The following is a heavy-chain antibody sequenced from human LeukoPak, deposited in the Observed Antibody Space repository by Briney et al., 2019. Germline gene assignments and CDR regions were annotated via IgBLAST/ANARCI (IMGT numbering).Heavy chain of an antibody. CDR3: AKSGLYSSSWYDQKFDY. CDR1: GFTFDDYA. Sequence: GGSLGLSCAASGFTFDDYAMHWVRQAPGKGLEWVSGISWNSGSICYADSVKGRFTISRDNSKNTLYLQMNSLRAEDTAVYYCAKSGLYSSSWYDQKFDYWGQGNLVTVSS. D-gene: IGHD6-13*01. J-gene: IGHJ4*02. CDR2: ISWNSGSI. V-gene: IGHV3-9*01.